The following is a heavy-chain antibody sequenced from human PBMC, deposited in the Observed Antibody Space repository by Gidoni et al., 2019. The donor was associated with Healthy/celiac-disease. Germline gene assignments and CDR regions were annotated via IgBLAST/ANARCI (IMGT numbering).Heavy chain of an antibody. CDR2: ICISGSTI. CDR3: ARDGYCTGGVCYTTLGY. V-gene: IGHV3-11*01. D-gene: IGHD2-8*02. CDR1: GLTFSDYY. J-gene: IGHJ4*02. Sequence: QVQLVESGGGLVKPGGSLRLSCAASGLTFSDYYMGWIRQAPGKGLGWVSYICISGSTIYYADSVKGRFTISRDNAKNSLYLQMNSLRAEDTAVYYCARDGYCTGGVCYTTLGYWGQGTLVTVSS.